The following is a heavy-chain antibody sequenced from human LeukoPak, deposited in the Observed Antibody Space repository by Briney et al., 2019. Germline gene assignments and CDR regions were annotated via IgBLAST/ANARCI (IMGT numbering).Heavy chain of an antibody. J-gene: IGHJ4*02. CDR2: ISSSSSYI. V-gene: IGHV3-21*01. D-gene: IGHD3-10*01. Sequence: GKSLRLSCAASGFTFSSYSMNWVRQAPGKGLEWVSSISSSSSYIYYADSVKGRFTISRDNAKNSLYLQMNSLRAEDTAVYYCARDLSPVVRASPMGYWGQGTLVTVSS. CDR1: GFTFSSYS. CDR3: ARDLSPVVRASPMGY.